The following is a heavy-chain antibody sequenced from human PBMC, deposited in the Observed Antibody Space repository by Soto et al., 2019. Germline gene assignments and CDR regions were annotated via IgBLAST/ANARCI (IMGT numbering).Heavy chain of an antibody. CDR1: GDSISSYY. J-gene: IGHJ4*02. CDR3: ALRSMAVVPEY. CDR2: LNYGRSA. Sequence: QVQLQESGPGLMKPSETLSLTCAVSGDSISSYYCMWIRQPPGKGLESIGYLNYGRSANYNPSLRRRVTLSVDTSTNQCSLTLSSMTAADTAVYYCALRSMAVVPEYWGQGTLVTVSS. V-gene: IGHV4-59*01. D-gene: IGHD3-22*01.